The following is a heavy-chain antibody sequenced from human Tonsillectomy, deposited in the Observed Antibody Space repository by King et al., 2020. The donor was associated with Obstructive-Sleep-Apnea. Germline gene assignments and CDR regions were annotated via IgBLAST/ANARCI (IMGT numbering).Heavy chain of an antibody. CDR2: ISAYNGNT. J-gene: IGHJ3*02. Sequence: VQLVESGAEVKKPGASVTVSCKASGYTFTSYGISWVRQAPGQGLEWMGWISAYNGNTNYAQKLQGRVTMTTDTSTSTAYMELRSLRSDDTAVYYCARGGLTMIVVVPNPWDAFDIWGQGTMVTVSS. D-gene: IGHD3-22*01. CDR1: GYTFTSYG. V-gene: IGHV1-18*04. CDR3: ARGGLTMIVVVPNPWDAFDI.